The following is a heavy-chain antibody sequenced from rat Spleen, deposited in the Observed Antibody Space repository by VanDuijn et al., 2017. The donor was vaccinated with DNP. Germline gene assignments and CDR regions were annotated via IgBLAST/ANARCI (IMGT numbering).Heavy chain of an antibody. V-gene: IGHV5S23*01. CDR3: ARENYYSGDY. CDR2: ISTSGSRP. D-gene: IGHD1-1*01. J-gene: IGHJ2*01. Sequence: EVQLVESGGGLGQPGRSLKLSCAASGFTFSDYNMVWVRQAPKKGLEWVAAISTSGSRPYSPDSVKGRFTISRENAKSTLYLQMNSLRSEDMATYYCARENYYSGDYWGQGVMVTVSS. CDR1: GFTFSDYN.